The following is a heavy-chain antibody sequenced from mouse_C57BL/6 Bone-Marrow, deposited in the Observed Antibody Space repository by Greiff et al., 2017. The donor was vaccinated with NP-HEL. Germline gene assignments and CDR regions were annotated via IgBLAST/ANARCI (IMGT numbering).Heavy chain of an antibody. D-gene: IGHD2-3*01. Sequence: QVQLQQPGAELVKPGASVKLSCKASGYTFTSYWMHWVKQRPGQGLEWIGMIHPNSGSTNYNEKFKSKATLTVDKSSSTAYMQLSSLTSEDSAVYYCAREGGWLLFAYWGQGTLVTVSA. CDR3: AREGGWLLFAY. V-gene: IGHV1-64*01. CDR1: GYTFTSYW. CDR2: IHPNSGST. J-gene: IGHJ3*01.